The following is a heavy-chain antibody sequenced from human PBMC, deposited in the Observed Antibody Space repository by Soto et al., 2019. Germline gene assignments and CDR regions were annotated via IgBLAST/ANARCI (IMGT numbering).Heavy chain of an antibody. CDR1: GGSINTYNNY. CDR2: VYYSGST. V-gene: IGHV4-30-4*01. Sequence: QVQLQESGPGLVKPSQTLSLTCTVSGGSINTYNNYWSWIRQPPGKGLEWIGYVYYSGSTHYNPSLKSRVTMSIDTSKNQFSLNLTSVIAADTAVYYCAQVMNSGWYLAYWGQGTLVTVSS. CDR3: AQVMNSGWYLAY. D-gene: IGHD6-19*01. J-gene: IGHJ4*02.